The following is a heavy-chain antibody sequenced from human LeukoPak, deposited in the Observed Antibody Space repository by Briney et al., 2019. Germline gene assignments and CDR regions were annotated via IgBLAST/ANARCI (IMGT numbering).Heavy chain of an antibody. D-gene: IGHD6-19*01. CDR3: ARARLGVAGTGFFY. Sequence: GASVKVSCKASGGTFSSYAISWVRQAPGQGLEWMGGIIPIFGTANYAQEFQGRVTITTAESTSTAYMELSSLRSEDTAVYYCARARLGVAGTGFFYWGQGTLVTVSS. V-gene: IGHV1-69*05. CDR1: GGTFSSYA. J-gene: IGHJ4*02. CDR2: IIPIFGTA.